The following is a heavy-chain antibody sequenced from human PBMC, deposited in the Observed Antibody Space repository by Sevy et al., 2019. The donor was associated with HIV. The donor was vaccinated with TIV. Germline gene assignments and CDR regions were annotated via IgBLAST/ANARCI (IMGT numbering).Heavy chain of an antibody. CDR1: EFTFSSYG. CDR3: ARDDSIAGPMITCLDY. V-gene: IGHV3-33*01. D-gene: IGHD3-16*01. J-gene: IGHJ4*02. Sequence: GGSLRLSCAASEFTFSSYGMHWVRQAPGKGLEWVAVIWYDGSNKYYADSVKGRFTISRDNSKNTLYLQMNSLRAEDTAVYYCARDDSIAGPMITCLDYWGQGTLVTVSS. CDR2: IWYDGSNK.